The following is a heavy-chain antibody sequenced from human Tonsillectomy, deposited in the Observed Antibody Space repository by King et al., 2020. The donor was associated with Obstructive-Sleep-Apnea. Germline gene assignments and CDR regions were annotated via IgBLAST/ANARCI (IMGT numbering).Heavy chain of an antibody. V-gene: IGHV3-48*01. CDR2: ISGGSYTI. CDR3: ARDRGYSGYEQGFDP. Sequence: VQLVESGGALVQPGGSLRLSCAASGFTFSRFGMNWVRQAPGKGLEWISYISGGSYTIYYADSVRGRFTTSRDTAKNSLYLQMDSLGAEDTALYFCARDRGYSGYEQGFDPWGQGTLVTVSS. CDR1: GFTFSRFG. D-gene: IGHD5-12*01. J-gene: IGHJ5*02.